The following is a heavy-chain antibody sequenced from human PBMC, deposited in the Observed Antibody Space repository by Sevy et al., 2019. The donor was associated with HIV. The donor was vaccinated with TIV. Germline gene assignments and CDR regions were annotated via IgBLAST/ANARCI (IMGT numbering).Heavy chain of an antibody. J-gene: IGHJ6*02. CDR2: INSDGSST. CDR1: GFTFSSYW. CDR3: ARDRIVVVPAAISGDYYDYYYGMDV. D-gene: IGHD2-2*02. Sequence: GESLKISCAASGFTFSSYWMHWVRQAPGKGLVWVSRINSDGSSTSDADSVKGRFTISRDNAKNTLYLQMNSLRAEDTAVYYWARDRIVVVPAAISGDYYDYYYGMDVWGQGTTVTVSS. V-gene: IGHV3-74*01.